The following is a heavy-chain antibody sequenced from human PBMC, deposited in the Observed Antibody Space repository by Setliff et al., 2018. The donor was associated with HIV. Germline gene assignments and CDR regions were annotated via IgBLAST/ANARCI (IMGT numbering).Heavy chain of an antibody. CDR2: ISGFNGYT. J-gene: IGHJ3*01. Sequence: ASVKVSCKASGYSFARYGLSWVRPAPGQGLEWMGWISGFNGYTKYAQSFQDRVAMTTETATSTAYMDLRSLTSDDTAVYYCGRVPYKSAWFSGGHNPFDVWGQGTMVTVSS. D-gene: IGHD6-19*01. V-gene: IGHV1-18*01. CDR3: GRVPYKSAWFSGGHNPFDV. CDR1: GYSFARYG.